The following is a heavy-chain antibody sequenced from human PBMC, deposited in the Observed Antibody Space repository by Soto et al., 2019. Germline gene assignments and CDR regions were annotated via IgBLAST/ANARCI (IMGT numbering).Heavy chain of an antibody. V-gene: IGHV3-23*01. Sequence: LRLSCAASGFTFSSYAMSWVRQAPGKGLEWVSAISGSGGSTYYADSVKGRFTISRDNSKNTLYLQMNSLRAEDTAVYYCAKPPPLYGSGSYPSNWFDPWGQGTLVTVSS. D-gene: IGHD3-10*01. CDR3: AKPPPLYGSGSYPSNWFDP. J-gene: IGHJ5*02. CDR1: GFTFSSYA. CDR2: ISGSGGST.